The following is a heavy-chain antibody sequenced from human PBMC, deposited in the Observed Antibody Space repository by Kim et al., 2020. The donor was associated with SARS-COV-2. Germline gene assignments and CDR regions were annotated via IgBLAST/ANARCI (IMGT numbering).Heavy chain of an antibody. CDR1: GFTFDDYA. J-gene: IGHJ4*02. V-gene: IGHV3-9*01. CDR3: ARDRGSSRWYFDY. CDR2: INWNGGDI. D-gene: IGHD6-13*01. Sequence: GGSLRLSCAASGFTFDDYAMHWVRQAPGKGLEWVSGINWNGGDIGYADSVKGRFTISRDNAKKSLYLQMNSLRTEDTALYYCARDRGSSRWYFDYWGEGALVDVSS.